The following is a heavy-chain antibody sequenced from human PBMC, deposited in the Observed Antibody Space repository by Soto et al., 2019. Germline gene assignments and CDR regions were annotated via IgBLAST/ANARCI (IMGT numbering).Heavy chain of an antibody. CDR1: GFTFSSYA. CDR2: ISGSGGST. D-gene: IGHD6-19*01. V-gene: IGHV3-23*01. CDR3: AISGYSSGWYGYFQH. J-gene: IGHJ1*01. Sequence: EVQLLESGGGLVHPGGSLRLSCAASGFTFSSYAMSWVRQAPGKGLEWVSAISGSGGSTYYADSVKGRFTISRDNSKNTLYLQMNSLRAEDTAVYYCAISGYSSGWYGYFQHWGQGTLVTVSS.